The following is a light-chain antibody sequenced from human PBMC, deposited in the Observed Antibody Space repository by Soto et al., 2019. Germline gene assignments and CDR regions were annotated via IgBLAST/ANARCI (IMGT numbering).Light chain of an antibody. CDR1: QSVSSN. V-gene: IGKV3-15*01. J-gene: IGKJ1*01. Sequence: IVMTQSPATLSVSPGERATLSCRASQSVSSNLAWYQQKPGQAPRLLIYDASTRATGIPTRFSGSGSGTEFTLTISSLQSEDFAVYYCQQYSYWRTFGQGTKVEIK. CDR3: QQYSYWRT. CDR2: DAS.